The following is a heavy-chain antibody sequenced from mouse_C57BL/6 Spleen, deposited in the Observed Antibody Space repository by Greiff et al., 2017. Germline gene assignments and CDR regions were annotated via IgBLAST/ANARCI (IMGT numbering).Heavy chain of an antibody. CDR2: INPYNGGT. V-gene: IGHV1-19*01. J-gene: IGHJ3*01. CDR1: GYTFTDYY. D-gene: IGHD2-4*01. Sequence: EVQLQQSGPVLVKPGASVKMSCKASGYTFTDYYMNWVKQSHGKSLEWIGVINPYNGGTSYNQKFKGKATLTVDKSSSTAYMELNSLTSEDSAVYYCAPSYYDYPFAYWGQGTLVTVSA. CDR3: APSYYDYPFAY.